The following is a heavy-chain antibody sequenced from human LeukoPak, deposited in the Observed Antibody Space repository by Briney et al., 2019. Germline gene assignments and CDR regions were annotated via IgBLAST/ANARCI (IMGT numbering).Heavy chain of an antibody. CDR1: GGSISSYY. CDR3: AREYSSSSGFDP. Sequence: SETLSLTCTVSGGSISSYYWSWIRQPAGKGLEWIGRIYTSGSTNYNPSLKSRVTISVDTSKNQFSLKLSPVTAADTAVYYCAREYSSSSGFDPWGQGTLVTVSS. J-gene: IGHJ5*02. CDR2: IYTSGST. D-gene: IGHD6-6*01. V-gene: IGHV4-4*07.